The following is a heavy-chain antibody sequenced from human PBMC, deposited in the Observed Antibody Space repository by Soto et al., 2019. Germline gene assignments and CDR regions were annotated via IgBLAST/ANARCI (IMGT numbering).Heavy chain of an antibody. CDR1: GFTFGSYA. J-gene: IGHJ6*02. V-gene: IGHV3-30*04. CDR2: ISYDGSNK. Sequence: GGSLRLSCAASGFTFGSYAMHWVRQAPGKGLEWVALISYDGSNKYYADSVKGRFTISRDNSKNTLYLQMNSLRAEDTAVYYCARDLIAVAGLDYYGMDVWGQGTTVTVSS. D-gene: IGHD6-19*01. CDR3: ARDLIAVAGLDYYGMDV.